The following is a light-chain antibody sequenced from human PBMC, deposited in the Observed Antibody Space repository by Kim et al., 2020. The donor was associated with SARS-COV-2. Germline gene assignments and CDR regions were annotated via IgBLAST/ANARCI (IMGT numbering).Light chain of an antibody. Sequence: PGERTTPSCRASQSVTSNYLAWYQQKPGQTPRLLIYGASSRATGIPDRFSGSGSGTDFTLTISRLEPEDFAVYYCQQYGSSPRFGGGTKVDIK. CDR3: QQYGSSPR. CDR2: GAS. V-gene: IGKV3-20*01. J-gene: IGKJ4*01. CDR1: QSVTSNY.